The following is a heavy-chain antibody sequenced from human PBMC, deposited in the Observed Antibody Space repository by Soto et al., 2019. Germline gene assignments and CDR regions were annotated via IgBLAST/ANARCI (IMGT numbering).Heavy chain of an antibody. Sequence: QVPLVQSGAEVKKPGASVKVSCKASGYTFTSYAMHWVRQAPGQRLEWMGWINAGNGNTKYSQKFQGRVTITRDTSASSAYMELNSLSSEDTAVYYCARFRLGYSGYEYYFDYWGQGTLVTVSS. D-gene: IGHD5-12*01. J-gene: IGHJ4*02. V-gene: IGHV1-3*01. CDR2: INAGNGNT. CDR3: ARFRLGYSGYEYYFDY. CDR1: GYTFTSYA.